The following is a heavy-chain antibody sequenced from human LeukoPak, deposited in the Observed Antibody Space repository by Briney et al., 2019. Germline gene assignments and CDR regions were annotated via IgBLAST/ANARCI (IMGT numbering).Heavy chain of an antibody. V-gene: IGHV4-34*01. J-gene: IGHJ5*02. CDR3: ARSYDYVWGSYRRRGWFDP. CDR2: INHSGST. Sequence: SETLSLTCAVYGGSFSGYYWSWLRQPPGKGLEWIGEINHSGSTNYNPSLKSRVTISVDTSKNQFSLKLSSVTAADTAVYYCARSYDYVWGSYRRRGWFDPWGQGTLVTVSS. D-gene: IGHD3-16*02. CDR1: GGSFSGYY.